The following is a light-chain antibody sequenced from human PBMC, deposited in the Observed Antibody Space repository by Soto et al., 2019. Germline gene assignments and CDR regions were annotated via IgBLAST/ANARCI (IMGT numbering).Light chain of an antibody. V-gene: IGKV3-20*01. CDR2: GAS. J-gene: IGKJ1*01. CDR1: QTVSSAF. CDR3: QQYANSPRT. Sequence: EIVLTQSPGTLSLSPGERATLSCRASQTVSSAFLAWYQQKPGQAPRLLIYGASRRATGIPDRFSGSGSGXXXXLAISRLEPEDXAVYYCQQYANSPRTFGQGTKVEIK.